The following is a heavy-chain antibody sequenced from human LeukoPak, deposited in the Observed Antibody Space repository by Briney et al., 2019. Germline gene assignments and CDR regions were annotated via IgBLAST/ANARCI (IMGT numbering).Heavy chain of an antibody. D-gene: IGHD2-2*01. CDR2: TKNKANSYTT. V-gene: IGHV3-72*01. Sequence: PGGSLRLSCAASGFTFGDHYMDWVRQAPGKGPEWVSRTKNKANSYTTQYAASVKGRFTVSRDDSKNSLSLQMNNLETEDTAVYYCARDASASLDYWGQGTLVTVSS. CDR3: ARDASASLDY. J-gene: IGHJ4*02. CDR1: GFTFGDHY.